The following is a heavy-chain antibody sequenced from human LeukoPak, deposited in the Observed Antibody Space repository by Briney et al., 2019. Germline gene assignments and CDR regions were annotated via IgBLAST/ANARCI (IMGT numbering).Heavy chain of an antibody. Sequence: PSETLSLTCTVSGGSISSSSYYWGWIRQPPGKGLEWIGSIYYSGSTYYNPSLKSRVTISVDTSKNQFSLKLSSVTAADTAVYYCARVPVVVAATLFDYGGQGTLVTVSS. D-gene: IGHD2-15*01. CDR1: GGSISSSSYY. J-gene: IGHJ4*02. V-gene: IGHV4-39*01. CDR2: IYYSGST. CDR3: ARVPVVVAATLFDY.